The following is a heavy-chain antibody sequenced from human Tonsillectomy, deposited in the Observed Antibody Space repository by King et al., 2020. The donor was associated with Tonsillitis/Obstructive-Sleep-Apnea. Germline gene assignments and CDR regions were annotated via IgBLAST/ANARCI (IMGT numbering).Heavy chain of an antibody. Sequence: VQLVESGAEVKKPGDSLKISCKGSGYSFTTYWIGWVRQMPGKGLEWMGLIYPADSDTRYSPSFQGQVTISADKSIGTAYLQWSSLKASDTAMYYCAKLGYPPPRRYYHYGMDVWGQGTTVIVSS. V-gene: IGHV5-51*03. CDR1: GYSFTTYW. J-gene: IGHJ6*02. CDR3: AKLGYPPPRRYYHYGMDV. D-gene: IGHD6-25*01. CDR2: IYPADSDT.